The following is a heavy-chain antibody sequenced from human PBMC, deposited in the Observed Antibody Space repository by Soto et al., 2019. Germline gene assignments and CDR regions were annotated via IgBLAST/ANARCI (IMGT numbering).Heavy chain of an antibody. CDR3: AKVRSGYVGFNWFDP. Sequence: EVQLLESGGGLVQPGGSLRLSCAASGFTFSSYAMSWVRQAPGKGLEWVSAISGSGGSIYYADSVKGRFTISRDNSRNTLYLQMNSLRAEDTAVYYCAKVRSGYVGFNWFDPWGQGTLVTVSS. CDR2: ISGSGGSI. J-gene: IGHJ5*02. V-gene: IGHV3-23*01. CDR1: GFTFSSYA. D-gene: IGHD5-12*01.